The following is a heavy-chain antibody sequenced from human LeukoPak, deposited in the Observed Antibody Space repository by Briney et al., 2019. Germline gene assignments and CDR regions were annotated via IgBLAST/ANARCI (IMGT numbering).Heavy chain of an antibody. D-gene: IGHD3-10*01. Sequence: SVKVSCKASGGTFSSYAISWVRQAPGQGLEWMGRIIPILGIANYAQKFQGRVTITADKSTSTAYMELSSLRSEDTAVYYCARDCYGSGSYYCYWGQGTLVTVSS. CDR1: GGTFSSYA. J-gene: IGHJ4*02. CDR3: ARDCYGSGSYYCY. CDR2: IIPILGIA. V-gene: IGHV1-69*04.